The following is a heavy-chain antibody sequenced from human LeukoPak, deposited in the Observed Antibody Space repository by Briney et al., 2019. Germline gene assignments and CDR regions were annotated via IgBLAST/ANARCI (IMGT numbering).Heavy chain of an antibody. J-gene: IGHJ6*02. D-gene: IGHD3-10*01. Sequence: GGSLRLSCAASGFTLSTYAMSWVRQAPGKGLEWVAVVSSDATNKYYADSVKGRFTISRENSKNTLYLQMNSLRGEDTAVYYCAKGRVWFGELLFTMDVWGQGTTVTVSS. CDR2: VSSDATNK. V-gene: IGHV3-30*18. CDR1: GFTLSTYA. CDR3: AKGRVWFGELLFTMDV.